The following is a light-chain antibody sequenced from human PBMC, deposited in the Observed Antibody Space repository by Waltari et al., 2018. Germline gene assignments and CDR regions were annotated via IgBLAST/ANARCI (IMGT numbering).Light chain of an antibody. Sequence: QSALTQPASVSGSPGQSITISCSGTSSDIGKYNYVSWFQQHPGKAPKLMIYDVSNRPSGVSDRFSGSKSGNTASLTISGLQTEDESDYYCTSFTSSNTYVFGTGIKVTVL. CDR1: SSDIGKYNY. V-gene: IGLV2-14*03. J-gene: IGLJ1*01. CDR2: DVS. CDR3: TSFTSSNTYV.